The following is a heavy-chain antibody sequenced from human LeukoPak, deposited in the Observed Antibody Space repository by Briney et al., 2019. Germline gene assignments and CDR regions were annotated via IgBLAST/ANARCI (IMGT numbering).Heavy chain of an antibody. CDR3: ARYRGGNWFDP. CDR2: IKQDGSEK. V-gene: IGHV3-7*01. J-gene: IGHJ5*02. CDR1: GFTFSSYW. Sequence: GGSLRLSCAASGFTFSSYWMSWVRQAPGKGLEWVANIKQDGSEKCYVDSVKGRFTISRDNAKNSLYLQMNSLRAEDTAVYYCARYRGGNWFDPWGQGTLVTVSS. D-gene: IGHD3-10*01.